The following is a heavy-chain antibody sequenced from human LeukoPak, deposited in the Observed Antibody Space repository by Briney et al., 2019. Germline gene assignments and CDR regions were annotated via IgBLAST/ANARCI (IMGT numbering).Heavy chain of an antibody. CDR1: GYTFTTYG. CDR2: ISVYNGNT. D-gene: IGHD3-9*01. CDR3: AKMILLLGDVLTVPLSRSDC. Sequence: ASVKVSLKGSGYTFTTYGISWVRQAPGQGLEWVGRISVYNGNTNYAQKLQGRVTMTTDTSTSTSYMELRRLRYDDTGEYYGAKMILLLGDVLTVPLSRSDCWGQGTLVTVSS. J-gene: IGHJ4*02. V-gene: IGHV1-18*01.